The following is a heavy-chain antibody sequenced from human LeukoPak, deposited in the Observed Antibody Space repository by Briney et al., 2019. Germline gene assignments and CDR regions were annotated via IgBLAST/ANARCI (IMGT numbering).Heavy chain of an antibody. J-gene: IGHJ4*02. CDR2: IRYDGSNK. CDR1: GFAFSSYG. Sequence: GGSLRLSCAASGFAFSSYGMHWVRQAPGKGLEWVAFIRYDGSNKYYADSVKGRFTISRDNSKNTLYLQMNSLRAEDTAVYYCAKDAMEQHHFDFWGQGTLVTVSS. V-gene: IGHV3-30*02. D-gene: IGHD6-13*01. CDR3: AKDAMEQHHFDF.